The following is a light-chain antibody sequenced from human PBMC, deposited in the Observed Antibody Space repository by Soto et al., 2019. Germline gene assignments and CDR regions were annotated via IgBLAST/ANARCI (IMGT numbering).Light chain of an antibody. V-gene: IGLV1-44*01. CDR3: AAWDDSLKCFV. CDR1: SSNIGTNY. J-gene: IGLJ1*01. Sequence: QSVLTQPPSASGTPGLRVTISCSGSSSNIGTNYVNWYQQVPGAAPDLLIHTNNQRPSGVPDRFSASKSGASASLAISGLQSEDEADYYCAAWDDSLKCFVFGTGTKLTVL. CDR2: TNN.